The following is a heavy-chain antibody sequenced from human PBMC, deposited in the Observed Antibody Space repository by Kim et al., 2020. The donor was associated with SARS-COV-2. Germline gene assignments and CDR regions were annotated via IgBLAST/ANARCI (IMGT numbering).Heavy chain of an antibody. D-gene: IGHD3-16*01. CDR3: ARNFPGESFDS. Sequence: GGSLRLSCAASGFTFSSYWMIWIRQPPGKGLEWVANINPDGSGTYYADSVQGRFIISRDDSKRTLYLQMTSLRADDTALYYCARNFPGESFDSWGQGTL. V-gene: IGHV3-7*03. CDR2: INPDGSGT. CDR1: GFTFSSYW. J-gene: IGHJ4*02.